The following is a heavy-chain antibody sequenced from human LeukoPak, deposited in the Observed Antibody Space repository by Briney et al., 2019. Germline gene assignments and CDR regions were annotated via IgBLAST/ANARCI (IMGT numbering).Heavy chain of an antibody. Sequence: SETLSLTCTVSGGSISSDYWSWIRQPAGKGLEWIGRVYSSGNTNYNPSLKSRVTMSVDTSRNQFSLRLTSVTAADTAVYYRARMYSGTYWGIDFWGQGTLVTVSS. CDR3: ARMYSGTYWGIDF. J-gene: IGHJ4*02. CDR2: VYSSGNT. V-gene: IGHV4-4*07. D-gene: IGHD1-26*01. CDR1: GGSISSDY.